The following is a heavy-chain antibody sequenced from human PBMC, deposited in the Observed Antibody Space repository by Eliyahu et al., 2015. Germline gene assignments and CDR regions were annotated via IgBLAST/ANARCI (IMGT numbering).Heavy chain of an antibody. Sequence: QVQLVESGGGVVQPGRSLRLSXAASGVPFSSYGMHWVRQGPGKGVEWVAVIWYDGSNKYYADSVKGRFTISRDNSKNTLYLQMNSLRAEDTAVYYCASLGGQQLDFDYWGQGTLVTVSS. D-gene: IGHD6-13*01. V-gene: IGHV3-33*01. J-gene: IGHJ4*02. CDR3: ASLGGQQLDFDY. CDR2: IWYDGSNK. CDR1: GVPFSSYG.